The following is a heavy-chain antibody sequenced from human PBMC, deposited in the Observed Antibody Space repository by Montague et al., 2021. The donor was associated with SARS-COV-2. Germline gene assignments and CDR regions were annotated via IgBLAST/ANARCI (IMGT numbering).Heavy chain of an antibody. V-gene: IGHV4-59*01. CDR1: GGSISSYY. J-gene: IGHJ4*02. CDR3: ARAPVAHITIFGVVTSFDY. Sequence: SETLSLTCTVSGGSISSYYWSWIRQPPGKGLEWIGYIYYSGSTNXNPSLKSRVTISVDTSKNQFSLKLSSVTAADTAVYYCARAPVAHITIFGVVTSFDYWGQGTLSPSPQ. D-gene: IGHD3-3*01. CDR2: IYYSGST.